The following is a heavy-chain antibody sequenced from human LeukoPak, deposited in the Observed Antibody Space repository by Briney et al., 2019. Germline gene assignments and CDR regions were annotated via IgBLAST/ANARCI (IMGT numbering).Heavy chain of an antibody. CDR3: VRNLRYCSDGSCSP. CDR1: GFTFGDYA. D-gene: IGHD2-15*01. Sequence: PGGSLRLSCTASGFTFGDYAMSWFRQAPGKGLEWVSVIYNGDGTGYADSVKGRFTISRDNSQNTVSLQMDSLRVGDTAVYFCVRNLRYCSDGSCSPWGQGTLVTVSS. CDR2: IYNGDGT. V-gene: IGHV3-66*01. J-gene: IGHJ4*02.